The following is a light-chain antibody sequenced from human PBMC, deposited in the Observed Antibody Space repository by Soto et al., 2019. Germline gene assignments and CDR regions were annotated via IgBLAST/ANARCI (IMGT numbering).Light chain of an antibody. CDR3: QQSFSPPRT. J-gene: IGKJ1*01. Sequence: DIQMTQSPSSQSASVGDRVTITCRASQSINSYLNWYQQKPGKAPKLLIYAASSLQSGVPSRFSGSGSETDFTLNITSLQPDDFATYYCQQSFSPPRTFGQGTRVDI. V-gene: IGKV1-39*01. CDR2: AAS. CDR1: QSINSY.